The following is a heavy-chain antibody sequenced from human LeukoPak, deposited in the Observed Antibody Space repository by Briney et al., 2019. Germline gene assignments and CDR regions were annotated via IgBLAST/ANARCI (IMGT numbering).Heavy chain of an antibody. V-gene: IGHV3-7*01. CDR3: ASRGDTAMVNYYYYYYMDV. CDR2: IKQDGSEK. Sequence: GGSLRLSCAASGFTFSSYWMSWVRQAPGKGLEWVANIKQDGSEKYYVDSVKGRFTISRDNAKNSLYLQMNSLRAEDTAVYYCASRGDTAMVNYYYYYYMDVWGKGTTVTVS. D-gene: IGHD5-18*01. J-gene: IGHJ6*03. CDR1: GFTFSSYW.